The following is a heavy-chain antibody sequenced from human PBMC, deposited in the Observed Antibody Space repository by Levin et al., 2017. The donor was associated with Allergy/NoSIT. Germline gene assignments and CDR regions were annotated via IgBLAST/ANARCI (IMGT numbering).Heavy chain of an antibody. J-gene: IGHJ5*01. V-gene: IGHV4-59*01. D-gene: IGHD6-19*01. CDR3: ARDQGSSGWYGWIDS. CDR1: GGSISGNY. Sequence: SETLSLTCTVSGGSISGNYWSWIRQPPGKGLEWIGYIYSTGSTNYNPSLKSRVTISVDMSKNQFSLNLSSVTAADTAVYYCARDQGSSGWYGWIDSWGQGTLVTVSS. CDR2: IYSTGST.